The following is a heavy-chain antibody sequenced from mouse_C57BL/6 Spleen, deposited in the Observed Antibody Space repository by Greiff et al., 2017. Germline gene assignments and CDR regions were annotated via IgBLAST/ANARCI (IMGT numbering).Heavy chain of an antibody. CDR2: INPSNGGT. V-gene: IGHV1-53*01. CDR3: ARGDYYGSSFDY. Sequence: VQLQESGTELVKPGASVKLSCKASGYTFTSYWMHWVKQRPGQGLEWIGNINPSNGGTNYNEKFKSKATLTVDKSSSTAYMQLSSLTSEDSAVYYCARGDYYGSSFDYWGQGTTLTVSS. CDR1: GYTFTSYW. J-gene: IGHJ2*01. D-gene: IGHD1-1*01.